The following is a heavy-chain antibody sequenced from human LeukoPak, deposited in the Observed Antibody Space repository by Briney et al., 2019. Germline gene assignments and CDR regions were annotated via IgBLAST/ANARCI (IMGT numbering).Heavy chain of an antibody. CDR1: GGSISSDY. D-gene: IGHD4/OR15-4a*01. CDR3: SRGGANDL. CDR2: IFTSGST. Sequence: SETLSLTCTVSGGSISSDYWSWIRQPAGKGLEWIGRIFTSGSTSYNPSLKSRVTMSLDTSKNQFSLKLSSVTAADTAVYFCSRGGANDLWGQGTLVTVSS. J-gene: IGHJ5*02. V-gene: IGHV4-4*07.